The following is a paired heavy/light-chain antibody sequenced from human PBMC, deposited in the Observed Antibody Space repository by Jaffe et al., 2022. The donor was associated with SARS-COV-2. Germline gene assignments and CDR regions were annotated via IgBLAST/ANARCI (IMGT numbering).Light chain of an antibody. CDR3: QQYNNWPPPDF. Sequence: EIVMTQSPATLSVSPGERATLSCRASQSVSNNLAWYQQKPGQAPRLLIYGASTRATGIPARFSGSGSGTEFTLTISSLQSEDFAVYYCQQYNNWPPPDFFGQGTKLEIK. J-gene: IGKJ2*01. V-gene: IGKV3-15*01. CDR1: QSVSNN. CDR2: GAS.
Heavy chain of an antibody. J-gene: IGHJ4*02. V-gene: IGHV3-23*01. CDR3: AKGSRGYNSGFIDY. CDR2: VSGSGAST. CDR1: GFSFSGYA. D-gene: IGHD6-19*01. Sequence: EVQLLESGGGLGQPGGSLRLSCAASGFSFSGYAMNWVRQAPGKGLEWVSVVSGSGASTFYADSVKGRFTISRDNSGNTLYLQLNSLRAEDTAVYYCAKGSRGYNSGFIDYWGQGTLVTVSS.